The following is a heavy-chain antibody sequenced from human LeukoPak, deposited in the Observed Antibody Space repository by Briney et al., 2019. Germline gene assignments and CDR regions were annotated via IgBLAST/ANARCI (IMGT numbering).Heavy chain of an antibody. V-gene: IGHV4-59*01. J-gene: IGHJ4*02. CDR2: IYYSGST. CDR3: ARDRGDLGFDY. CDR1: GGSISSYY. Sequence: SETLSLTCTVSGGSISSYYWSWIRQPPGKGLEWIGYIYYSGSTNYNPSLKSRVTISVDTSKNQFSLELSSVTAADTAVYYCARDRGDLGFDYWGQGTLVTVSS. D-gene: IGHD4-17*01.